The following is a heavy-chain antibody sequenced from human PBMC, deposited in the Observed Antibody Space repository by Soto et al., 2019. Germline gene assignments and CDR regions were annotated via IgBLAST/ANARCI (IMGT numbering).Heavy chain of an antibody. CDR1: GGSISGFY. D-gene: IGHD3-3*01. V-gene: IGHV4-4*07. CDR3: ARERGCDFSP. J-gene: IGHJ5*02. Sequence: QVQLQESGPGLVKASETLSLTCTVSGGSISGFYWSWIRQPAGKGLEWIGRIYSSGTTNYNPSLKSRVTMSVDTSKNHFSLKLISVTAADTAVYYCARERGCDFSPWGQGTLVTVSS. CDR2: IYSSGTT.